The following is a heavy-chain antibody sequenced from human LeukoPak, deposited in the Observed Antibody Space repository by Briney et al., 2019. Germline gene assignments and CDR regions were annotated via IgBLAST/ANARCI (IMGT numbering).Heavy chain of an antibody. V-gene: IGHV3-48*01. CDR2: VSSSSSTI. J-gene: IGHJ4*02. Sequence: GGSLRLSCAASGFTFSSYSMNWVRQAPGKGLEWVSYVSSSSSTIYYADSVKGRFTISRDNAKNSLYPQMNSLRAEDTAVYYCARDKGWNDYVWGSYRWTLDYWGQGTLVTVSS. CDR1: GFTFSSYS. CDR3: ARDKGWNDYVWGSYRWTLDY. D-gene: IGHD3-16*02.